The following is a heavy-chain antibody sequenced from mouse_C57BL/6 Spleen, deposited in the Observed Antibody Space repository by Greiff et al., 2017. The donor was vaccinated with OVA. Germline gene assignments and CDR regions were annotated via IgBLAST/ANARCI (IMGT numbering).Heavy chain of an antibody. J-gene: IGHJ2*01. CDR3: ARFGDITTVVATDY. D-gene: IGHD1-1*01. CDR1: GYTFTSYW. CDR2: IHPNSGST. V-gene: IGHV1-64*01. Sequence: QVQLKQPGAELVKPGASVKLSCKASGYTFTSYWMHWVKQRPGQGLEWIGMIHPNSGSTNYNEKFKSKATLTVDKSSSTAYMQLSSLTSEDSAVYYCARFGDITTVVATDYWGQGTTLTVSS.